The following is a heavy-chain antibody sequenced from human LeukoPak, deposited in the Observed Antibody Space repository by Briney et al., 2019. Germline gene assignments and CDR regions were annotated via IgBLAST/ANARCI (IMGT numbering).Heavy chain of an antibody. CDR3: VKEGGSFLTWFDS. CDR1: GFTFYNYA. Sequence: GGSLRLSCAASGFTFYNYAMSWVRQAPGKGLEWVSALIDSGDTTYYADSVKGRFTISRDNSKNTLFLQMYSLTAEDTAIYYCVKEGGSFLTWFDSWGQGSLVTVSS. V-gene: IGHV3-23*01. J-gene: IGHJ5*01. D-gene: IGHD2-15*01. CDR2: LIDSGDTT.